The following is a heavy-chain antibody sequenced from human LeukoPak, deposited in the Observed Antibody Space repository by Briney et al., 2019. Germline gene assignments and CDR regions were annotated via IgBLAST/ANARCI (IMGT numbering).Heavy chain of an antibody. CDR3: AKGPVRGSYRYGYFDY. D-gene: IGHD3-16*02. CDR2: ISWDGGST. V-gene: IGHV3-43D*03. J-gene: IGHJ4*02. CDR1: GFTFSSYW. Sequence: GGSLRLSCAASGFTFSSYWMHWVRQAPGKGLEWVSLISWDGGSTYYADSVKGRFTISRDNSKNSLYLQMNSLRAEDTALYYCAKGPVRGSYRYGYFDYWGQGTLATVSS.